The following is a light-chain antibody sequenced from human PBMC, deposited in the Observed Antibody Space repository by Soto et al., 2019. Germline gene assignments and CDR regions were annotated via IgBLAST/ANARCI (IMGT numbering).Light chain of an antibody. Sequence: QCALTQPASVSGAPGQSITISCTGTSSDVGNYYLVSWYQQHPGKAPKLMIYEVYKRPSGVSNRFSGSKSGITASLTISGLEAEDDADYYCCSYAGSDTYVFGTGTKVTVL. J-gene: IGLJ1*01. CDR1: SSDVGNYYL. CDR2: EVY. CDR3: CSYAGSDTYV. V-gene: IGLV2-23*02.